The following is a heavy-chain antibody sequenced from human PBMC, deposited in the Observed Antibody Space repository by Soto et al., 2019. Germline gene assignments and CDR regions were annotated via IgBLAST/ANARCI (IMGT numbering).Heavy chain of an antibody. V-gene: IGHV4-31*03. CDR2: IYYSGST. Sequence: QVQLQESGPGLVKPSQTLSLTCTVSGGSISSGGYYWSWIRQHPGKGLEWIGYIYYSGSTYYNPSLKSRVTISVDTSKNHFSLKLSSVTAADTAVYYCARGPSITMVRGEKYYFDYWGQGTLVTVSS. CDR1: GGSISSGGYY. J-gene: IGHJ4*02. CDR3: ARGPSITMVRGEKYYFDY. D-gene: IGHD3-10*01.